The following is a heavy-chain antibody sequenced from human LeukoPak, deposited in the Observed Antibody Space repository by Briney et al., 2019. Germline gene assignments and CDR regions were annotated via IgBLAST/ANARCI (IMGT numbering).Heavy chain of an antibody. V-gene: IGHV4-59*08. J-gene: IGHJ3*02. Sequence: MPSETLSLTCTVSGGSISSYYWSWIRQPPGKGLEWIGYIYYSGSTNYNPSLKSRVTISVDTSKNQFSLKLSSVTAADTAVYYCARGITIVVVPAASAFDIWGQGTMATVSS. CDR2: IYYSGST. CDR3: ARGITIVVVPAASAFDI. CDR1: GGSISSYY. D-gene: IGHD2-2*01.